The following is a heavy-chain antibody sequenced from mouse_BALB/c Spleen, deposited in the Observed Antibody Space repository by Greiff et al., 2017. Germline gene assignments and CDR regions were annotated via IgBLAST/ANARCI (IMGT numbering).Heavy chain of an antibody. Sequence: EVKLMESGGGLVKPGGSLKLSCAASGFAFSSYDMSWVRQTPEKRLEWVAYISSGGGSTYYPDTVKGRFTISRDNAKNTLYLQMSSLKSEDTAMYYCARLYYGSSIYFDYWGQGTTLTVSS. V-gene: IGHV5-12-1*01. D-gene: IGHD1-1*01. CDR1: GFAFSSYD. J-gene: IGHJ2*01. CDR3: ARLYYGSSIYFDY. CDR2: ISSGGGST.